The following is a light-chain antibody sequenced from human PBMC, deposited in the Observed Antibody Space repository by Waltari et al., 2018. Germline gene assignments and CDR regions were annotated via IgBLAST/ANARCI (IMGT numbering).Light chain of an antibody. CDR1: SSDIGGYNF. Sequence: QSALTQPASVSGSPGQSITISCTGTSSDIGGYNFVSWYQQYPGKAPKLMIYDVSKRPSGVSIRFSGSKSGNTASLTISGLQADDEADYYCSSYTSSSTWVFGGGTKLTVL. V-gene: IGLV2-14*01. CDR2: DVS. CDR3: SSYTSSSTWV. J-gene: IGLJ3*02.